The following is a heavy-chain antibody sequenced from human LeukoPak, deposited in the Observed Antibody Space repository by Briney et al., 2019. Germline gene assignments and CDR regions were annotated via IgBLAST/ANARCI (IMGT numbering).Heavy chain of an antibody. V-gene: IGHV3-66*02. CDR1: TFTVIDHY. CDR2: IYPGGST. J-gene: IGHJ6*02. CDR3: ARGAGVCHYYYYAMDI. Sequence: PGGSLRLSCAASTFTVIDHYMTWVRQAPGRGLGWVAAIYPGGSTYYADSVKGRFTISRDKSKNTLYLQMNTLGAEETAVYYCARGAGVCHYYYYAMDIWGQGTTVTVSS. D-gene: IGHD2-8*01.